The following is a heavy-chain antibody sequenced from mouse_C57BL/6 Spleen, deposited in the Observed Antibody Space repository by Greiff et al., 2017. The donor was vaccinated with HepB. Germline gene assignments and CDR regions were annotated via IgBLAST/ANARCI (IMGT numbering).Heavy chain of an antibody. CDR3: AMQRGTNYFEY. V-gene: IGHV1-7*01. J-gene: IGHJ2*01. D-gene: IGHD3-3*01. CDR1: GYTFTSYW. CDR2: INPSSGYP. Sequence: QVQLQQSGAELAKPGASVKLSCKASGYTFTSYWMHWVKQRPGQGLEWIGYINPSSGYPKYNQKFKEKATLTADNSSSTAYMQLSSLTYEDSAVYYCAMQRGTNYFEYWGQGTTLTVSS.